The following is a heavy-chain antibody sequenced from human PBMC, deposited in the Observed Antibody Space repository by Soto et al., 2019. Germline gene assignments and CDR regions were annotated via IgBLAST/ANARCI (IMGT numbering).Heavy chain of an antibody. V-gene: IGHV4-4*07. Sequence: SQTLSLTGSVSGGSISAFYWNWIRQPAGNEPEWSGLIDSSAHTNHNPSLDSRVTMSIDTSKHQFSLKLNSVSAAATAVYYCARTPSTSTMGFFVIWDQEAMVAVSS. J-gene: IGHJ3*02. CDR1: GGSISAFY. CDR2: IDSSAHT. D-gene: IGHD3-10*01. CDR3: ARTPSTSTMGFFVI.